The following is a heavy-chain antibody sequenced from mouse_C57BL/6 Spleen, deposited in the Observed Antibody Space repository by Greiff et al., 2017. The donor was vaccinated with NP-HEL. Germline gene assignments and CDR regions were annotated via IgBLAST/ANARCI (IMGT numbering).Heavy chain of an antibody. CDR2: ISYDGSN. V-gene: IGHV3-6*01. CDR1: GYSITSGYY. J-gene: IGHJ4*01. CDR3: ARGIYYYGSSYAMDY. Sequence: EVQLQESGPGLVKPSQSLSLTCSVTGYSITSGYYWNWIRQFPGNKLEWMGYISYDGSNNYNPSLKNRISITRDTSENQFFLKLNSVTTEDTATYYCARGIYYYGSSYAMDYWGQGTSVTVSS. D-gene: IGHD1-1*01.